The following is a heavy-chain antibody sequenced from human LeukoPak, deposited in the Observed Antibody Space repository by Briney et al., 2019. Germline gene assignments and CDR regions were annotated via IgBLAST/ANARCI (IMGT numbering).Heavy chain of an antibody. V-gene: IGHV4-34*01. CDR3: ARVWGAVAGQKPYYFDY. CDR2: INHSGST. J-gene: IGHJ4*02. Sequence: PSETLSLTCAVHGGSFSGYYWSWIRQPPGKGLEWIGEINHSGSTNYNPSLKSRVTISVDTSKNQFSLKLSSVTAADTAVYYCARVWGAVAGQKPYYFDYWGQGTLVTVSS. CDR1: GGSFSGYY. D-gene: IGHD6-19*01.